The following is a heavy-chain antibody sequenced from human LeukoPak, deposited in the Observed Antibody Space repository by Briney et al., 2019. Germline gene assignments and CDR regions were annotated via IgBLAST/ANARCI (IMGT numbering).Heavy chain of an antibody. V-gene: IGHV3-23*01. CDR3: ARGRGVYGYWYFDL. J-gene: IGHJ2*01. D-gene: IGHD2-15*01. CDR2: ISGNGRNT. Sequence: PAGGSLRLSCAASGFTFSSYVMSWVRQAPGKGLEWVSTISGNGRNTYYADSVKGRFTISRDNSKITPYLEMNSLRAEDTAVYYCARGRGVYGYWYFDLWGRGTLVTVSS. CDR1: GFTFSSYV.